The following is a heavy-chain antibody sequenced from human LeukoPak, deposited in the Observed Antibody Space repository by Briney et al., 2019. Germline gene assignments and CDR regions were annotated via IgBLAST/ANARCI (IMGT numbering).Heavy chain of an antibody. CDR3: ARDPAYGSGSPIIDY. D-gene: IGHD3-10*01. CDR2: INPSGGST. J-gene: IGHJ4*02. V-gene: IGHV1-46*01. Sequence: ASVTVSCKASGYTFTSYYMHWVRQAPGQGLEWMGMINPSGGSTSYAQKFQGRVTTTTDTSTSTAYMELRSLRSDDTAVYYCARDPAYGSGSPIIDYWGQGTLVTVSS. CDR1: GYTFTSYY.